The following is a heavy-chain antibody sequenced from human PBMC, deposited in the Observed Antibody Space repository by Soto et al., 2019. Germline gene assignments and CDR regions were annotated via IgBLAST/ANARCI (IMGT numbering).Heavy chain of an antibody. CDR3: VIGDREDIAAVVGILPGGYALDV. CDR2: VSYSGGRR. D-gene: IGHD2-15*01. V-gene: IGHV3-30-3*01. J-gene: IGHJ6*01. CDR1: GFTFSTYA. Sequence: QVQLVESGGGVVQPGGSLRLSCAASGFTFSTYAMHWVRQAPGKGLEWVAGVSYSGGRRVSVGSVEGRFTISRENSKNTLYLNLSSLTAEDTGVYYCVIGDREDIAAVVGILPGGYALDVWGHGPTVTV.